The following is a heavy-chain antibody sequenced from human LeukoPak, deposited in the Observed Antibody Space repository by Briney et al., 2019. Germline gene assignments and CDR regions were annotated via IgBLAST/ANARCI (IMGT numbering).Heavy chain of an antibody. J-gene: IGHJ4*02. V-gene: IGHV1-69*06. CDR1: GYTFTSYA. Sequence: SVKVSCKASGYTFTSYAVSWVRQAPGQGLEWMGGIIPIFGTANYAQKFQGRVTITADKSTSTAYMELSSLRSEDTAVYHCARGPIAAAGKFDYWGQGTLVTVSS. CDR3: ARGPIAAAGKFDY. CDR2: IIPIFGTA. D-gene: IGHD6-13*01.